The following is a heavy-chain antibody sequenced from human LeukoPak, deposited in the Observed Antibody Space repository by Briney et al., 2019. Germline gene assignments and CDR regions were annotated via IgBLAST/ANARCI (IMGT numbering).Heavy chain of an antibody. D-gene: IGHD3-10*01. J-gene: IGHJ4*02. V-gene: IGHV4-61*02. Sequence: SQTLSLTCTVSGDSISSNSNYYWSWIRQPAGKGLEWIGRTHTSVSTSYNPSLKSRVTMSVDTSKNQFSLKLSSVTAADTAVYYCARHRMGVTRDFDYWGQGTLVTVSS. CDR1: GDSISSNSNYY. CDR2: THTSVST. CDR3: ARHRMGVTRDFDY.